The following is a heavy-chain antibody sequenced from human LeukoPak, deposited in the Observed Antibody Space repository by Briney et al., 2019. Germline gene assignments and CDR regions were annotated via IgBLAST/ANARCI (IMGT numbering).Heavy chain of an antibody. J-gene: IGHJ4*02. D-gene: IGHD3-10*01. Sequence: GGSLRLSCAASGFTFSSYGMHWARQAPGKGLEWVAFIRYDGSNKYYADSVKGRFTISRDNSKNTLYLQMNSLRAEDTAVYYCAKRGVRELDFDYWGQGTLVTVSS. CDR1: GFTFSSYG. CDR2: IRYDGSNK. CDR3: AKRGVRELDFDY. V-gene: IGHV3-30*02.